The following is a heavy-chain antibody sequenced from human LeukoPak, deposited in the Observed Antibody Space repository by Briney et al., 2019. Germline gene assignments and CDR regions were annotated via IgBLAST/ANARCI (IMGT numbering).Heavy chain of an antibody. D-gene: IGHD5-18*01. J-gene: IGHJ4*02. CDR1: GGSMNNSNYY. Sequence: SEPLSLTCTVSGGSMNNSNYYWGWIRQPPGKGLEWIGSMYYSGNTYYNPSLKSRVTLSVDTSKNQFSVKLSSVTAADTAVYYCARHGGYTMYYFDYWGQGALLTVSS. CDR3: ARHGGYTMYYFDY. V-gene: IGHV4-39*01. CDR2: MYYSGNT.